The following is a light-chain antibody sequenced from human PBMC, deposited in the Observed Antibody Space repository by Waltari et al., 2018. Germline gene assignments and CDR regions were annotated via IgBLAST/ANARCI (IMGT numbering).Light chain of an antibody. CDR2: EGS. J-gene: IGLJ2*01. Sequence: QSALTQPASVSGSPGQSITISCTGTSSDVGSSNLVSWYQQHPGKAPKLMIYEGSKRPSGVSNRFSGSKSGNTASLTISGLQAEDEADYYCCSYAGSKVVFGGGTKLTVL. CDR1: SSDVGSSNL. CDR3: CSYAGSKVV. V-gene: IGLV2-23*01.